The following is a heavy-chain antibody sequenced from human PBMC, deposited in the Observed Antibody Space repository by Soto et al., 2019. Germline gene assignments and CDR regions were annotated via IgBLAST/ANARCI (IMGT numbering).Heavy chain of an antibody. D-gene: IGHD2-2*01. V-gene: IGHV4-34*01. CDR1: GGSFSGYY. Sequence: PSETLSLTCAVYGGSFSGYYWSWIRQPPGKGLEWIGEINHSGSTNYNPSLKSRVTISVDTSKNQFSLKLSSVTAADTAVYYCAGEVPGYCSSTSCNLGFAFRYYYYGMDVWGQGTTVTVSS. CDR3: AGEVPGYCSSTSCNLGFAFRYYYYGMDV. J-gene: IGHJ6*02. CDR2: INHSGST.